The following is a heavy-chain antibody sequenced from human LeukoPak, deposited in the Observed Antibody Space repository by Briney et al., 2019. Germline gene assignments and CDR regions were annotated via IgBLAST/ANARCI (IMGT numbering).Heavy chain of an antibody. J-gene: IGHJ6*03. D-gene: IGHD2-2*02. CDR3: ARDRYCSSTSCYTPGYYMDV. CDR2: ISSSSSTI. V-gene: IGHV3-48*04. Sequence: GGSLRLSCAASGFTFSSYSMNWVRQAPGKGLEWVSYISSSSSTIYYADSVKGRFTISRDNAKNSLYLQMNSLRAEDTAVYYCARDRYCSSTSCYTPGYYMDVWGKGTTVTVSS. CDR1: GFTFSSYS.